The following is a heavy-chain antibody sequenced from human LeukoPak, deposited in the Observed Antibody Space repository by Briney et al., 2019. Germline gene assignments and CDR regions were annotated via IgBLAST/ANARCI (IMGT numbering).Heavy chain of an antibody. CDR3: ARAQRGRRITMVRGVSKNGPSDAFDI. CDR1: GVSFSGYY. V-gene: IGHV4-34*01. CDR2: INHSGST. D-gene: IGHD3-10*01. J-gene: IGHJ3*02. Sequence: SETLSLPCAVYGVSFSGYYWSWIRQPPGKGLEWIGEINHSGSTNYNPSLKRRVTISVDKLKTQFSLKLSSVTGPDTAVYYCARAQRGRRITMVRGVSKNGPSDAFDIWGQGTMVSVSS.